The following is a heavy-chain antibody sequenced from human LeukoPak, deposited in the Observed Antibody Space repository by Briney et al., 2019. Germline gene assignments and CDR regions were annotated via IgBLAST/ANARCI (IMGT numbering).Heavy chain of an antibody. CDR1: GFTFSSYS. J-gene: IGHJ4*02. Sequence: PGGSLRLSCAASGFTFSSYSMNRVRQAPGKGLEWVSSISSSSSYIYYADSVKGRFTISRDNAKNSLYLQMNSLRAEDTAVYYCARDAQYYDFWSGYGHWGQGTLVTVSS. D-gene: IGHD3-3*01. CDR2: ISSSSSYI. V-gene: IGHV3-21*01. CDR3: ARDAQYYDFWSGYGH.